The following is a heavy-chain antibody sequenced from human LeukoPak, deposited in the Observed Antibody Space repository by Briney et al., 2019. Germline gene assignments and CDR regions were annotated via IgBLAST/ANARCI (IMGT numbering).Heavy chain of an antibody. CDR2: VRGSGTNA. V-gene: IGHV3-23*01. D-gene: IGHD3-3*01. J-gene: IGHJ6*03. Sequence: PGGSLRLSCAASGFIFCNFAMSWVRQAPGKGLEWVSSVRGSGTNAIYADSVKGRFTISRDNSENSLYLQMNSLGAEDTAVYYCAKDFKYYDFWSFYPTPYYYYYMDVWGKGTTVTVSS. CDR3: AKDFKYYDFWSFYPTPYYYYYMDV. CDR1: GFIFCNFA.